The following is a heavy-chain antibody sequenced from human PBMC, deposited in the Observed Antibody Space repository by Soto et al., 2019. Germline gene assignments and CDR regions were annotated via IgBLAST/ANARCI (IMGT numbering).Heavy chain of an antibody. CDR2: ISGSGSTT. J-gene: IGHJ4*02. CDR3: AKDNEVYADSAGYFDY. CDR1: GFTFSNFA. Sequence: EVQLLDSGGGSEQPGGSLRLSCAASGFTFSNFAMGWVRQAPGKGLEWVSTISGSGSTTYYADSVKARFTISRDNSRNTVFLQMRSLRAEDTAVYFCAKDNEVYADSAGYFDYWGQGARVTVSS. V-gene: IGHV3-23*01. D-gene: IGHD4-17*01.